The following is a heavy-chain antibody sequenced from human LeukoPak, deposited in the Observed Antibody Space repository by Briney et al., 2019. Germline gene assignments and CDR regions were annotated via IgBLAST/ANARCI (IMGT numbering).Heavy chain of an antibody. J-gene: IGHJ4*02. D-gene: IGHD3-10*01. V-gene: IGHV5-51*01. CDR2: IYPGDSDT. Sequence: GESLKISCKGSGYSFTNYWIGWVRQMPGKGLDWMGIIYPGDSDTRYSPSFQGQVTISADKSINTAYLQWSSLKASDTAMYYCARRGEDCYFDYWGQGILVTVSS. CDR3: ARRGEDCYFDY. CDR1: GYSFTNYW.